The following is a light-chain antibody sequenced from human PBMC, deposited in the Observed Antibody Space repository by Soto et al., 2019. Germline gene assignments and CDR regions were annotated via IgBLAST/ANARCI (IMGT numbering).Light chain of an antibody. V-gene: IGKV1-39*01. J-gene: IGKJ1*01. CDR2: AAS. CDR3: QQKYRLPRT. CDR1: QSIATY. Sequence: DTQMTQSPSSLSASIGDRVTITCRTSQSIATYLNWYQQKPGKAPKLLIYAASSLQSGVPSRFSGSGSGTDFTLTISSLQPEDFATYFCQQKYRLPRTFGQGTKVDIK.